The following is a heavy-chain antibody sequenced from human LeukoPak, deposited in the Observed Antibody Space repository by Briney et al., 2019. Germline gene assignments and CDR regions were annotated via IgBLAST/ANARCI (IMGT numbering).Heavy chain of an antibody. Sequence: ASVKVSCKASGYTFSDYYMHWVRQAPGQGVEWMAWINPDSGGTKYAQKFQDRVTMTSDTSISTAYMELSRLRSDDTAVYYCARDHLLFRQPPNWFDPWGQGTLVTVSS. CDR2: INPDSGGT. CDR1: GYTFSDYY. J-gene: IGHJ5*02. D-gene: IGHD1-14*01. CDR3: ARDHLLFRQPPNWFDP. V-gene: IGHV1-2*02.